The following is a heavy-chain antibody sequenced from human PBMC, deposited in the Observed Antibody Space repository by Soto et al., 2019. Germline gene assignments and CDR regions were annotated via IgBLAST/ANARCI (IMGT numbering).Heavy chain of an antibody. CDR2: ISPSGDTK. V-gene: IGHV3-11*01. Sequence: GGSLRRSCAASGFSFSDFYMSWIRQAPGKGLQWVSYISPSGDTKYYAESVKGRFTISRDNSKNTLHLQMNSLRAEDTAVYYCAKDQAEGGFTYGFFYYYGLDVWGQGTTVTVSS. J-gene: IGHJ6*02. D-gene: IGHD3-10*01. CDR1: GFSFSDFY. CDR3: AKDQAEGGFTYGFFYYYGLDV.